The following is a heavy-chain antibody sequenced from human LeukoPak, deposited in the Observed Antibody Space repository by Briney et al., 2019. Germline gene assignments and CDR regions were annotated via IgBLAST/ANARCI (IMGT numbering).Heavy chain of an antibody. Sequence: SETLSLTCTVSGGSISSSSYYWGWIRQPPGKGLEWIGSIYYSGSTYYNPSLKSRVTISVDTSKNQFPLKLSSVTAADTAVYSCAGSSGWYVYFQHWGQGTLVTVSS. CDR1: GGSISSSSYY. CDR3: AGSSGWYVYFQH. V-gene: IGHV4-39*01. D-gene: IGHD6-19*01. J-gene: IGHJ1*01. CDR2: IYYSGST.